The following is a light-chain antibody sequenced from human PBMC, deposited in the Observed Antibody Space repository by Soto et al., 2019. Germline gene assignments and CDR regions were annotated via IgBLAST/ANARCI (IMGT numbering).Light chain of an antibody. CDR2: DAS. CDR3: QQRSTWPPIP. CDR1: QSASSN. V-gene: IGKV3-11*01. J-gene: IGKJ5*01. Sequence: EIVMKQSPATLSEYQGERATLSGRASQSASSNLAWYQTTPGQAPRLLTYDASNRATGIPARFSGIGSGTDFTLTLRRLEPEDFAFYYCQQRSTWPPIPFCQGTRLQIK.